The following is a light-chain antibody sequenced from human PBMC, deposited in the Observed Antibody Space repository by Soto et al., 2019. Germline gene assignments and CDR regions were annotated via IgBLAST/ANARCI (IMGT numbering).Light chain of an antibody. CDR3: SSYTPSNTRQIV. CDR1: SSDVGGYNY. J-gene: IGLJ1*01. V-gene: IGLV2-14*03. Sequence: QSALTHPASVSGSPGQSITIFCTGTSSDVGGYNYVSWYQHHPGKAPKLMIYDVNFRPAGVSNRFSGSKSGNTASLTISGLQPEDEADYYCSSYTPSNTRQIVFGTGTKVTVL. CDR2: DVN.